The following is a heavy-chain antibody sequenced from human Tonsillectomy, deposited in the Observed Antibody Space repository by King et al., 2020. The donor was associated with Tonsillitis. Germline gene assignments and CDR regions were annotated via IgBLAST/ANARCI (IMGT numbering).Heavy chain of an antibody. CDR3: ARGRGISPWGGSGNSYFDY. Sequence: VQLQESGPGLVKPSETLSLTCTVSGGSIRSYYWSWIRPPPGKGLEWIGYIYNSGSTNYNPSLKSRVTTSVDTPKNQFSLKLSSVTAADTAVYYCARGRGISPWGGSGNSYFDYWGQGTLVTVSS. V-gene: IGHV4-59*01. CDR1: GGSIRSYY. D-gene: IGHD3-10*01. J-gene: IGHJ4*02. CDR2: IYNSGST.